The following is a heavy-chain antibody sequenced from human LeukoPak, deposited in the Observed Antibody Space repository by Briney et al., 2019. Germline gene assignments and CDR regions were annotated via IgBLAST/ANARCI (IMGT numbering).Heavy chain of an antibody. CDR3: ATRAGYHYYGSGRPFDY. D-gene: IGHD3-10*01. J-gene: IGHJ4*02. CDR1: GFTFSSYA. V-gene: IGHV3-23*01. CDR2: ISGSGGST. Sequence: PGGSLRLSCAASGFTFSSYAMSWVRQAPGKGLEWVSAISGSGGSTYYADSVKGRFTISRDNSKNTLYLQMNSLRAEDTAVYYCATRAGYHYYGSGRPFDYWGQGTLVTVSS.